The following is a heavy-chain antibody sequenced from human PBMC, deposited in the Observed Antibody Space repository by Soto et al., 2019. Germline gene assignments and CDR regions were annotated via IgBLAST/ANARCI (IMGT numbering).Heavy chain of an antibody. J-gene: IGHJ4*02. CDR2: INHSGST. D-gene: IGHD2-2*01. CDR1: GGSFSGYY. CDR3: ARVVPAAIEDLLGAPYFDY. V-gene: IGHV4-34*01. Sequence: SETLSLTCAVYGGSFSGYYWSWIRQPPGKGLEWIGEINHSGSTNYNPSLKSRVTISVDTSKNQFSLKLSSVTAADTAVYYCARVVPAAIEDLLGAPYFDYWGQGTLVTVSS.